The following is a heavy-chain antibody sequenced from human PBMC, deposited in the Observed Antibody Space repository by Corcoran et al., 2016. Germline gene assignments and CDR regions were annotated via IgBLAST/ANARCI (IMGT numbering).Heavy chain of an antibody. D-gene: IGHD6-6*01. CDR2: IYYSGST. J-gene: IGHJ6*02. V-gene: IGHV4-59*01. CDR1: GGSISSYY. CDR3: AREPPIRGQIAARPSDGMDV. Sequence: QVQLQESGPGLVKPSETLSLTCTVSGGSISSYYWSWIRQPPGKGLEWIGYIYYSGSTNYNPSLKSRVTISVDTSKNQFSLKLSSVTAADTAVYYCAREPPIRGQIAARPSDGMDVWGQGTTVTVSS.